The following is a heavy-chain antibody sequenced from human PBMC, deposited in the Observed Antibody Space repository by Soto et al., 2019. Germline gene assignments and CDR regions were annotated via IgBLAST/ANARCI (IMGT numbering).Heavy chain of an antibody. CDR1: GFIFSNYA. D-gene: IGHD2-2*01. CDR3: GRCTSTSCHLGSDY. Sequence: QVQLVESGGGVVQPERSLRLSCAASGFIFSNYAINWVRQAPGKGLEWVALISYEGSSQYYADSVKGRFTISRDSSKNTLYLHMNSLGAADTAVYYCGRCTSTSCHLGSDYWGQGTLVTGSS. CDR2: ISYEGSSQ. V-gene: IGHV3-30*04. J-gene: IGHJ4*02.